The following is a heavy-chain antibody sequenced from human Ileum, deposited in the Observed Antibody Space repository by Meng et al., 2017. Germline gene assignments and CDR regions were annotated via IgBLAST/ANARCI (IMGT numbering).Heavy chain of an antibody. CDR3: ARRAHYGDPPR. CDR2: IYYGGST. J-gene: IGHJ4*02. D-gene: IGHD4-17*01. Sequence: QLRLQESGPGLVKPSETLSLTCSVSSGSFTNNIYYWVWIRRPPGKGLEWIGSIYYGGSTYYNPSLKSRVTISVDTSTNQFSLKLISVTAADTAVYCCARRAHYGDPPRWGQGTLVTVSS. V-gene: IGHV4-39*01. CDR1: SGSFTNNIYY.